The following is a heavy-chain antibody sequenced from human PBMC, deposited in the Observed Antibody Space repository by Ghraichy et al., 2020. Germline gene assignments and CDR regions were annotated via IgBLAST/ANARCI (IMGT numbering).Heavy chain of an antibody. D-gene: IGHD3-10*01. J-gene: IGHJ4*02. CDR2: IIPILGIA. CDR3: ASRYYGSGAGDDY. V-gene: IGHV1-69*04. Sequence: SVKVSCKASGGTFSSYAISWVRQAPGQGLEWMGRIIPILGIANYAQKFQGRVTITADKSTSTAYMELSSLRSEDTAVYYCASRYYGSGAGDDYWGQGTLVTVSS. CDR1: GGTFSSYA.